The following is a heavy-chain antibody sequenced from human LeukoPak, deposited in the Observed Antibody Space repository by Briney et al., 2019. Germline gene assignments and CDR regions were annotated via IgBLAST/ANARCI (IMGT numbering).Heavy chain of an antibody. Sequence: GGSLRLSWTASGFNFNSLAMTWVRQAPGKGLEWVSTIRSNGDTTYNADSVKGRFTISRDNSKNTLYLELNSLRVEDTATFYCAKGQELDDGVFDSWGQGTMVTVSS. D-gene: IGHD1-1*01. CDR3: AKGQELDDGVFDS. CDR1: GFNFNSLA. J-gene: IGHJ4*02. V-gene: IGHV3-23*01. CDR2: IRSNGDTT.